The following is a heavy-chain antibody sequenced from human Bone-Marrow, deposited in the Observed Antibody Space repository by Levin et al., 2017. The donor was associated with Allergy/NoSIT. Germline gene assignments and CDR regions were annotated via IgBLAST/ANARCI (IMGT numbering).Heavy chain of an antibody. Sequence: PGGSLRLSCAASGFTFSSYAMHWVRQAPGKGPEWVAVISDDGNSKYYADSVKGRFTISRDNSKNVVYLQMYSPSVEDTAVYYCARRFCTETSCHEYLQYWGRGSPVTVTS. CDR1: GFTFSSYA. V-gene: IGHV3-30-3*01. CDR3: ARRFCTETSCHEYLQY. D-gene: IGHD3/OR15-3a*01. J-gene: IGHJ1*01. CDR2: ISDDGNSK.